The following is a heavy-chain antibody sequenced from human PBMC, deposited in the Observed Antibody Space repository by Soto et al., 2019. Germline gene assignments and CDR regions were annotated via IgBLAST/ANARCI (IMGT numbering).Heavy chain of an antibody. D-gene: IGHD2-2*01. CDR1: GYTFTSYY. J-gene: IGHJ3*02. CDR2: INPSGGST. CDR3: ASIVVVPAAMTHAFDI. V-gene: IGHV1-46*01. Sequence: ASVKVSCKASGYTFTSYYMHWVRQAPGQGLEWMGIINPSGGSTSYAQKFQGRVTMTRDTSTSTDYMELSSLRSDDTAVYYCASIVVVPAAMTHAFDIWGQGTMVTVSS.